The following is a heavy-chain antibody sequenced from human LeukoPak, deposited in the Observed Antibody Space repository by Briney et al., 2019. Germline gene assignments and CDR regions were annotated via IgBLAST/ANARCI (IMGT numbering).Heavy chain of an antibody. CDR2: IGIDSGNT. J-gene: IGHJ4*02. CDR3: ARDYKYAFDY. V-gene: IGHV3-48*01. D-gene: IGHD5-24*01. Sequence: GGSLRLSCAASGFTFSDYSMNWVRQAPGKGLEWISYIGIDSGNTNYADSVKGRFTISGDKAKNSLYLQMNSLRVEDTAVYYCARDYKYAFDYWGQGTLVTVSS. CDR1: GFTFSDYS.